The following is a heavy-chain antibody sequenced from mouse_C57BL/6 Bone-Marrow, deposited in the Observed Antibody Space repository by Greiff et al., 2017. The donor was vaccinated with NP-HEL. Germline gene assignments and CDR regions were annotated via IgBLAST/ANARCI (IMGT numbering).Heavy chain of an antibody. Sequence: QVQLKQPGAELVKPGASVKLSCKASGYTFTSYWMHWVKQRPGRGLEWIGRIDPNSGGTKFNEKFKTKATLTVYKPSSTAYMQLSSLTSEDSAVYYCARYYYGSRGWYFDVWGTGTTVTVSS. CDR3: ARYYYGSRGWYFDV. D-gene: IGHD1-1*01. CDR1: GYTFTSYW. J-gene: IGHJ1*03. V-gene: IGHV1-72*01. CDR2: IDPNSGGT.